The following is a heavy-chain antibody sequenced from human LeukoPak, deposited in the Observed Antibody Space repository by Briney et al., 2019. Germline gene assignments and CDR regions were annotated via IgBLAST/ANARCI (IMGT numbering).Heavy chain of an antibody. CDR1: VGTFSSYA. CDR2: IIPIFGTA. D-gene: IGHD3-22*01. V-gene: IGHV1-69*13. Sequence: SVKVSCKASVGTFSSYAISWVRQAPGQGLEWMGGIIPIFGTANYAQKFQGRVTITADESTSTAYMELSSLRSEDTAVYYCATIPLRLQPNSSYYDSSGFLALDIWGQGTMVTVSS. J-gene: IGHJ3*02. CDR3: ATIPLRLQPNSSYYDSSGFLALDI.